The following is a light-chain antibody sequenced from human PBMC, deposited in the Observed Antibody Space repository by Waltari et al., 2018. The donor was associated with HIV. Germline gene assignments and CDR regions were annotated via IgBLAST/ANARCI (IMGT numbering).Light chain of an antibody. J-gene: IGLJ2*01. V-gene: IGLV1-51*01. Sequence: QSVLTQPPSVSATPGQRVTLSCSGRPSNIGYNLVSWYQHIPGTAPKLRIYDDTERPSGIPDRFSGSRSGTSATLGITGLQTGDEADYYCATWDSSLNALLFGGGTKLTAL. CDR2: DDT. CDR1: PSNIGYNL. CDR3: ATWDSSLNALL.